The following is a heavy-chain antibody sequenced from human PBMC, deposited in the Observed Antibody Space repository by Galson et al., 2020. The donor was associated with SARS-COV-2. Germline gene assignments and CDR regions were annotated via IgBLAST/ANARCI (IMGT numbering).Heavy chain of an antibody. CDR3: ARGHWGRDY. CDR1: GFTFSIHW. D-gene: IGHD7-27*01. V-gene: IGHV3-7*04. Sequence: GESLKIYCVGSGFTFSIHWMSRVRQAPGKGLEWVADIKPDGRDKYYVDSVKGRFTIARDNAKNSVYLQMNSLRAEDTAMYYCARGHWGRDYWGQGTLVTVSS. CDR2: IKPDGRDK. J-gene: IGHJ4*02.